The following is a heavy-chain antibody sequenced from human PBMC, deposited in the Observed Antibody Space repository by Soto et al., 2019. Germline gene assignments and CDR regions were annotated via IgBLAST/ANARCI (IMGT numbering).Heavy chain of an antibody. Sequence: SETLSLTCAVYGGSFSGYYWSWIRQPPGKGLEWIGEINHSGSTNYNPSLKSRVTISVDTSKNQLSLKLSSVTAADTAVYYCARDWAAAGFDYWGQGTLVTVSS. V-gene: IGHV4-34*01. D-gene: IGHD6-13*01. J-gene: IGHJ4*02. CDR3: ARDWAAAGFDY. CDR1: GGSFSGYY. CDR2: INHSGST.